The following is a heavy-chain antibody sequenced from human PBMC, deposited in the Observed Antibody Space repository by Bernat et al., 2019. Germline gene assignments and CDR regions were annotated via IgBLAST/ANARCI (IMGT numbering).Heavy chain of an antibody. J-gene: IGHJ3*01. CDR1: GYTFISNG. CDR2: ISTDSGNT. V-gene: IGHV1-18*01. Sequence: QLQLVQSGPEVKKPGASVKVSCKASGYTFISNGISWVRQAPGQGLEWMGWISTDSGNTNYAQKLQGRLTMTTDTSTSTAYMGLGRLISDDTAMYYCARDRGHDLEFWGQGTMVTVSS. CDR3: ARDRGHDLEF. D-gene: IGHD3-3*01.